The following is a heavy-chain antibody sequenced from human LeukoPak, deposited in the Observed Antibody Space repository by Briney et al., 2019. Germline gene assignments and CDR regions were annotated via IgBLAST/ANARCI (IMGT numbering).Heavy chain of an antibody. D-gene: IGHD2-2*02. CDR3: AREDVVVPAGIKTPDYTGDYYVDV. Sequence: GGSLRLSCAASGFTFSSYWMSWVRQAPGKGLEWVANIKQDGSEKYYVDSVKGRFTISRDNAKNSLYLQMNSLRAEDTAVYYCAREDVVVPAGIKTPDYTGDYYVDVWGKGTTVTVYS. V-gene: IGHV3-7*01. CDR2: IKQDGSEK. J-gene: IGHJ6*03. CDR1: GFTFSSYW.